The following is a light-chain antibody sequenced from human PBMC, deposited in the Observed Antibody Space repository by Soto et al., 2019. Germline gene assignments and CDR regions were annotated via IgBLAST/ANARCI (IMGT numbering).Light chain of an antibody. CDR1: SSDVGGYNF. Sequence: QSVLTQPASVSGSPGQSITISCTGTSSDVGGYNFVSWYQQHPGKAPKLMIYDVSDRPSGVSNRFSGSKSGNTASLTISGLQAEDEVDYYCSSYPSSTLYVFGTLTKVTVL. J-gene: IGLJ1*01. CDR3: SSYPSSTLYV. V-gene: IGLV2-14*01. CDR2: DVS.